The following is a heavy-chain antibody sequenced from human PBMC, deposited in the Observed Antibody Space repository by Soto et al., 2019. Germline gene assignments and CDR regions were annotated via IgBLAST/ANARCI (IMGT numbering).Heavy chain of an antibody. CDR2: ITSSGSTT. J-gene: IGHJ4*02. CDR1: GFTFSDYY. CDR3: ARERYSDGPYYCDY. D-gene: IGHD5-18*01. V-gene: IGHV3-11*01. Sequence: QVQLVESGGDLVKPGGSLRLSCAASGFTFSDYYMSWIRQAPGKGLEWVSSITSSGSTTYYTDSVKGRFTISRDNAKNSLDLQMNSLRAEDPAVYYCARERYSDGPYYCDYWGQGTLVTVSS.